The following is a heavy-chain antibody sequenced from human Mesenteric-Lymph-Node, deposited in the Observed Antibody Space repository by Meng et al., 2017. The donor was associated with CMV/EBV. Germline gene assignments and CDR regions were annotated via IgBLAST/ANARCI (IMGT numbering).Heavy chain of an antibody. J-gene: IGHJ4*02. CDR2: INPNSGGT. D-gene: IGHD3-10*01. CDR1: GYSFTGYD. Sequence: ASGYSFTGYDMHWVRQAPGQGLEWMGRINPNSGGTNYAQKLQGRVTMTRDTSISTGYMEVSRLRSDDTAVYYCARDITMVRGVPVDYWGQGTLVTVSS. V-gene: IGHV1-2*06. CDR3: ARDITMVRGVPVDY.